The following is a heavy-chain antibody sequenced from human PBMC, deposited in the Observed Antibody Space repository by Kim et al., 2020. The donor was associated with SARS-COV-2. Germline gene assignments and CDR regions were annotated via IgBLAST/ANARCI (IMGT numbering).Heavy chain of an antibody. Sequence: ASVKVSCKASGYTFTSYGISWVRQAPGQGLEWMGWISAYNGNTNYAQKLQGRVTMTTDTSTSTAYMELRSLRSDDTAVYYCARDRGEVGYYYGSGSYSPGDYWGQGTLVTVSS. V-gene: IGHV1-18*01. CDR2: ISAYNGNT. J-gene: IGHJ4*02. D-gene: IGHD3-10*01. CDR3: ARDRGEVGYYYGSGSYSPGDY. CDR1: GYTFTSYG.